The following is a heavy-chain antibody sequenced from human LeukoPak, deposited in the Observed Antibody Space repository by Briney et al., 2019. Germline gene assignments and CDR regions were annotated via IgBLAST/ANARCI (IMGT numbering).Heavy chain of an antibody. CDR1: GGSFSGYY. CDR3: ATLSIDYGDYETVFDY. D-gene: IGHD4-17*01. Sequence: PSETLSLTCAVYGGSFSGYYWSWIRQPPGKGLEWIGEINHSGSTNYNPSLKSRVTISVDTSKNQFSLKLSSVTAADTAVYYCATLSIDYGDYETVFDYWGQGTLVTVSS. CDR2: INHSGST. V-gene: IGHV4-34*01. J-gene: IGHJ4*02.